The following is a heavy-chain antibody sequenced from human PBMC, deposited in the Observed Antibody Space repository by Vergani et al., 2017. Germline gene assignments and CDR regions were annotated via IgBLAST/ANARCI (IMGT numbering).Heavy chain of an antibody. CDR3: ARSSLSSTYNWFDP. V-gene: IGHV4-61*02. J-gene: IGHJ5*02. CDR2: IYTSGST. D-gene: IGHD6-13*01. CDR1: GGSISSGSYY. Sequence: QVQLQESGPGLVKPSQTLSLTCTVSGGSISSGSYYWSWIRQPAGKGLEWIGRIYTSGSTNYNPSLKSRVTISVDTSKNQFSRKLSSVTAADTAVYYCARSSLSSTYNWFDPWGQGTLVTVSS.